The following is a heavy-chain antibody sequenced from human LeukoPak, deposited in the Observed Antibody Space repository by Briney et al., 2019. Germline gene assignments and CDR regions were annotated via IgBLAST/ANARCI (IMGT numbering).Heavy chain of an antibody. J-gene: IGHJ5*02. CDR3: RRSPDRDYSVTVSGRYVS. Sequence: GGSLRLSCVGSGFTFSDYSMNWIRQAPGEGVEGVSSLPGDSGYAFYADSAKGRFTISRDNAANSLYLLMTNLRVDDTAMYYCRRSPDRDYSVTVSGRYVSWGQGTLVTVSS. CDR1: GFTFSDYS. V-gene: IGHV3-21*04. CDR2: LPGDSGYA. D-gene: IGHD1-26*01.